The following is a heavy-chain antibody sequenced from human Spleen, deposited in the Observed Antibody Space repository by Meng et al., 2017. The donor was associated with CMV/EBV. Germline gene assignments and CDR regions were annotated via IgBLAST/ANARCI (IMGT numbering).Heavy chain of an antibody. CDR2: LSSSGSSI. V-gene: IGHV3-11*01. CDR3: ARGAAAKEFDP. D-gene: IGHD6-13*01. J-gene: IGHJ5*02. Sequence: SCAASVFPFSCSCLVCLRPAPGLGLVWVSYLSSSGSSISSADSGKGRFAISRDNAKTPLYLQMTSLRAADTAVYYCARGAAAKEFDPWGQGTLVTVSS. CDR1: VFPFSCSC.